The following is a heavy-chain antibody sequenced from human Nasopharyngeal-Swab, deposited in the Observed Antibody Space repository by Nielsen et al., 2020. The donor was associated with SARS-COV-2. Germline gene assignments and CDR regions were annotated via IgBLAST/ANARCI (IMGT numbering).Heavy chain of an antibody. Sequence: GGSLRLSCAASGFTFSSYAMSWVRQAPGKGLEWVSAISGSGGSTYYADSVKDRFTISRDNSKNTLCLQMNSLRAEDTAVYYCAKSSSTPYGMDVWGQGTTVTVSS. V-gene: IGHV3-23*01. CDR2: ISGSGGST. J-gene: IGHJ6*02. CDR1: GFTFSSYA. CDR3: AKSSSTPYGMDV.